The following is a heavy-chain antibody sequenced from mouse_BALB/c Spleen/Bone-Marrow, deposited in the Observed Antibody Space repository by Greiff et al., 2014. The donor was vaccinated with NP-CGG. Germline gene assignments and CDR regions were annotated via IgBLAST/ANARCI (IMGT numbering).Heavy chain of an antibody. J-gene: IGHJ2*01. D-gene: IGHD2-4*01. CDR2: LNPSNGHT. Sequence: VQLQQSGAELLKPGTSVKLSCKASGYTFTRYWMHWVKQRPGQGLEWIGELNPSNGHTNYNGKFKNKATVTVDKSSSTAYMQFSSLTSEDSAVYYCARMITTRGFDYWGQGTTLTVSS. CDR1: GYTFTRYW. V-gene: IGHV1S81*02. CDR3: ARMITTRGFDY.